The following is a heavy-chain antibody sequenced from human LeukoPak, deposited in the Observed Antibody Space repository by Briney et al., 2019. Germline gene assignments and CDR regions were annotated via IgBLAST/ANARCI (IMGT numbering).Heavy chain of an antibody. Sequence: GGSLRLSCAASGFTFSRYWMSWVRQAPGKGLEWVANIKQDGSVIYYVDSGKGRFTISRDNAKNSLSLQMNSLRVEDTAVYYCARIGYTSSSNDYWGQGTLVTVSS. V-gene: IGHV3-7*01. J-gene: IGHJ4*02. CDR1: GFTFSRYW. D-gene: IGHD2-15*01. CDR3: ARIGYTSSSNDY. CDR2: IKQDGSVI.